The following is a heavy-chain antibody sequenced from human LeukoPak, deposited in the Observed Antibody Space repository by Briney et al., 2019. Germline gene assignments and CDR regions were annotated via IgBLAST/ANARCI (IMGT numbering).Heavy chain of an antibody. CDR2: IIPILGIA. J-gene: IGHJ5*02. CDR3: ARGSNIVVVPAANDWFDP. D-gene: IGHD2-2*01. Sequence: SVKVSCKASGGTFSSYAISWVRQAPGQGLEWMGRIIPILGIANYAQKFQGRVTITADKSTSTAYMELSSLRSEDTAVYYCARGSNIVVVPAANDWFDPWGQGTLVTVSS. V-gene: IGHV1-69*04. CDR1: GGTFSSYA.